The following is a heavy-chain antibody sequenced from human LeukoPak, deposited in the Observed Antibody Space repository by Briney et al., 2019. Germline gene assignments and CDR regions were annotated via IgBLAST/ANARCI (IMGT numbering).Heavy chain of an antibody. CDR2: IYSGGNT. CDR1: GFTFSSYS. V-gene: IGHV3-66*01. Sequence: GGSLRLSCAASGFTFSSYSMNWIRQAPGKGLEWVSVIYSGGNTYYADSVKGRFTISRDNAKNSLYLQMNSLRAEDTAVYYCATTPTIFGAFQHWGQGTLVTVSS. CDR3: ATTPTIFGAFQH. J-gene: IGHJ1*01. D-gene: IGHD3-3*01.